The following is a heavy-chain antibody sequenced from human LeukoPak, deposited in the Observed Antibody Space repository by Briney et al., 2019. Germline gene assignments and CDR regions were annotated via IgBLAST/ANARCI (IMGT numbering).Heavy chain of an antibody. Sequence: ASVKVSCKASGYTFTSHNINWVRQAPGQGLERMGWINPNSGGTNYAQKFQGRVTMTRDTSISTAYMELSRLRSDDTAVYYCARAGIAVARGFDYWGQGTLVTVSS. D-gene: IGHD6-19*01. CDR3: ARAGIAVARGFDY. V-gene: IGHV1-2*02. CDR2: INPNSGGT. CDR1: GYTFTSHN. J-gene: IGHJ4*02.